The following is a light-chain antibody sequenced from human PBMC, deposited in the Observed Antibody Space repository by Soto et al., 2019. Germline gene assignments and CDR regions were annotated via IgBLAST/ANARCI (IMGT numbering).Light chain of an antibody. CDR3: QTWATGIHVV. V-gene: IGLV4-69*02. Sequence: QSVLTQSPSASASLGASVKLTCTLSSGRSSYAIAWHQQQPEKDPRYLMKLNSDGSHSKGDGIPDRFSGSSSGAERYLTISSLQSEDEADYYCQTWATGIHVVFGGGTKLTVL. CDR1: SGRSSYA. J-gene: IGLJ2*01. CDR2: LNSDGSH.